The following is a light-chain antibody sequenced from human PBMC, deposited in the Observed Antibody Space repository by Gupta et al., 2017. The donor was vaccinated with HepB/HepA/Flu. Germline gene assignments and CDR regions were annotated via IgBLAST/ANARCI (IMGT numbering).Light chain of an antibody. CDR3: QSYDSSLSGSRV. J-gene: IGLJ2*01. CDR2: GNS. CDR1: SSNIGAGYD. Sequence: QSVLTQPPSVSGAPGQRVTISCTGSSSNIGAGYDVHWYQQLPGTAPKLLIYGNSNRPSGVPDRFSGSKSGTSVSLAITXLXAEDEAXYYCQSYDSSLSGSRVFGGGTKLTVL. V-gene: IGLV1-40*01.